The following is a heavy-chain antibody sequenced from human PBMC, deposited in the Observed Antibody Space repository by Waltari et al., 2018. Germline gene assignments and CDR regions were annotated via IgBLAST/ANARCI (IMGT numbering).Heavy chain of an antibody. CDR2: IYYSGST. CDR1: GGSISSYY. Sequence: QVQLQESGPGLVKPSETLSLTCTVSGGSISSYYWSWIRQPPGKGLEWIGYIYYSGSTNYNPALNSRVTISVDTSKNQFSRKLSSVTAADTAVYYCARGGGYGAAFDYWGQGTLVTVSS. V-gene: IGHV4-59*01. D-gene: IGHD4-17*01. J-gene: IGHJ4*02. CDR3: ARGGGYGAAFDY.